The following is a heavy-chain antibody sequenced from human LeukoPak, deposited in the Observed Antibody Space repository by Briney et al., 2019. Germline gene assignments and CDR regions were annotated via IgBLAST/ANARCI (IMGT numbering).Heavy chain of an antibody. CDR1: GFTFSSYW. V-gene: IGHV3-7*01. CDR2: IKQDGSEK. D-gene: IGHD5-24*01. CDR3: ARHVYIEMATILGYFDY. J-gene: IGHJ4*02. Sequence: GGSLRLSCAASGFTFSSYWMSWVRQAPGKGLEWVANIKQDGSEKYYVDSVKGRFTISRDNAKNSLYLQMNSLRAEDTAVYYCARHVYIEMATILGYFDYWGQGALVTVSS.